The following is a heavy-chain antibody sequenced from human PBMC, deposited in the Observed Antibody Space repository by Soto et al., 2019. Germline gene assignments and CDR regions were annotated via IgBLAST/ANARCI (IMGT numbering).Heavy chain of an antibody. CDR1: GFTFSSYA. CDR3: VKDHSVVVPAAIPLDP. Sequence: PGGSLRLSCSASGFTFSSYAMHWVRQAPGKGLEYVSAISSNGGSTYYADSVKGRFTISRDNFKYTLYLQMSSLRAEDTAVYYCVKDHSVVVPAAIPLDPWGQGTLVTVSS. CDR2: ISSNGGST. D-gene: IGHD2-2*01. V-gene: IGHV3-64D*06. J-gene: IGHJ5*02.